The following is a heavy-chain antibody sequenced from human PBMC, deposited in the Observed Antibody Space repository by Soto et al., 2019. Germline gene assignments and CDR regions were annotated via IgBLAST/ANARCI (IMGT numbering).Heavy chain of an antibody. D-gene: IGHD6-19*01. CDR1: GFTFSTYG. CDR3: AKGSSGWTIDY. V-gene: IGHV3-30*18. Sequence: QVQLVESGGGVVQPGRSLRLSCAASGFTFSTYGMHWVRQAPGKGLEWVAVIVYDGSNKYYADSVKGRITISRDNSKNTLYLKMNSQRPEDTAVFYCAKGSSGWTIDYWGQGSLVTVSS. J-gene: IGHJ4*02. CDR2: IVYDGSNK.